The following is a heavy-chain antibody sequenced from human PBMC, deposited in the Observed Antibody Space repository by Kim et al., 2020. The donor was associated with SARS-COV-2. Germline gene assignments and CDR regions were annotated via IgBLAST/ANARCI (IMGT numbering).Heavy chain of an antibody. Sequence: GGSLRLSCAASGFNVNDYYMSWVRQAPGKGLEWVSLIYRDDIPYDAESVKGRFTISRDNSKNTLYLQMNSLKFEDTAVYYCAADRGIRNWSYYWGRGTLVTVSS. CDR1: GFNVNDYY. CDR2: IYRDDIP. J-gene: IGHJ4*02. D-gene: IGHD1-1*01. V-gene: IGHV3-53*05. CDR3: AADRGIRNWSYY.